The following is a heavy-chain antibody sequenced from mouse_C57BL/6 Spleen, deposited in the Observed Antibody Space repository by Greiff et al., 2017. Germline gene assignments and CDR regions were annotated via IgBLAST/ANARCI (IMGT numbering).Heavy chain of an antibody. Sequence: QVQLQQSGAELARPGASVKLSCKASGYTFTSYGISWVKQRTGQGLEWIGEIYPRSGNTYYNEKFKGKATLTADKSSSTAYMELRSLTSEDSAVYFCARDSITTVVDYAMDYWGQGTSVTVSS. CDR1: GYTFTSYG. V-gene: IGHV1-81*01. D-gene: IGHD1-1*01. J-gene: IGHJ4*01. CDR3: ARDSITTVVDYAMDY. CDR2: IYPRSGNT.